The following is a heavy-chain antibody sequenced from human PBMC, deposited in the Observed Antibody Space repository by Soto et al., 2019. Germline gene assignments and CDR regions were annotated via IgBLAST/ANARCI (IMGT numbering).Heavy chain of an antibody. CDR1: GFTGSTNY. J-gene: IGHJ4*02. Sequence: GGSLRLSCAASGFTGSTNYVIWVRQAPGKGPEWVSVIYSGGTSDYADSVKGRFTISRDNSKNTLYLQMNSLRAEDTAVYFCVKGAWLDYWGQGNMVTVSS. CDR3: VKGAWLDY. V-gene: IGHV3-53*01. CDR2: IYSGGTS.